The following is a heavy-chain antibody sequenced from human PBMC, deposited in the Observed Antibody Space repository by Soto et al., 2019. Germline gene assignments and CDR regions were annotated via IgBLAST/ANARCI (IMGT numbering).Heavy chain of an antibody. J-gene: IGHJ4*02. CDR1: GFSLSTTGVG. Sequence: QITLKESGPTLVKPTQTLTLTCSFSGFSLSTTGVGVGWIRQSPGKALEWLAIIYWDNDKRYSPSLKSRVTITKDTSKNQVVLTVTNMDPVEAGTYYCARSLWFGELHWGQRALVTVSS. V-gene: IGHV2-5*02. D-gene: IGHD3-10*01. CDR2: IYWDNDK. CDR3: ARSLWFGELH.